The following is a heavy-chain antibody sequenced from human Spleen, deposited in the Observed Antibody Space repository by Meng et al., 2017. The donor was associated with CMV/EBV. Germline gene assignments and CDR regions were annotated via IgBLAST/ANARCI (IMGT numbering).Heavy chain of an antibody. Sequence: GESLKISCAASGFTFSSYGMHWVRQAPGKGLEWVTFIQYDGSNKYYADSVKGRFTISRDDAKNSLYLQMSSLRAEDTAIYYCARTDYYDSGGPLWGRGTLVTVSS. D-gene: IGHD3-22*01. CDR1: GFTFSSYG. CDR3: ARTDYYDSGGPL. CDR2: IQYDGSNK. V-gene: IGHV3-30*02. J-gene: IGHJ4*02.